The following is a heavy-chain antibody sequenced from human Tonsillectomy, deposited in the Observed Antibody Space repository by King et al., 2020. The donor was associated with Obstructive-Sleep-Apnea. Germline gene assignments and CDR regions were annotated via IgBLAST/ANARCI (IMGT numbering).Heavy chain of an antibody. D-gene: IGHD4-17*01. J-gene: IGHJ4*02. CDR2: IYPGDSDT. V-gene: IGHV5-51*01. Sequence: QLVQSGAEVKKPGESLKISCKGSGYSFTNYWIAWVRQMPGKGLEWMGIIYPGDSDTRYSPSFQGQVTTSADTSISTAYVQWSTLKASDTAMYYCARRMSGDYRGNDYWGQGTLVTVSS. CDR3: ARRMSGDYRGNDY. CDR1: GYSFTNYW.